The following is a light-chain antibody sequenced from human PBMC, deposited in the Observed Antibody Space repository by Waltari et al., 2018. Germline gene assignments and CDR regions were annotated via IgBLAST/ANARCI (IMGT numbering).Light chain of an antibody. J-gene: IGKJ4*01. Sequence: VLTQSPGTLSLSPGESSTLSCRASQSVTSTYLDWYQQKPGQAPRLLIFSSFRRATDIPERFSGSGSGTDFTLTINRLEPEDFAVYYCQYHGALPITFGGGTKVDI. CDR2: SSF. V-gene: IGKV3-20*01. CDR1: QSVTSTY. CDR3: QYHGALPIT.